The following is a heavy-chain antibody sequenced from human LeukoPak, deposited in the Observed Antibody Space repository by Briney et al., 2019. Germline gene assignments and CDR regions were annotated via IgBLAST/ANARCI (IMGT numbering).Heavy chain of an antibody. CDR3: ARGGRKLWFGRRPYFDY. CDR1: SGSFSGYY. J-gene: IGHJ4*02. D-gene: IGHD5-18*01. CDR2: INHSGST. V-gene: IGHV4-34*01. Sequence: SETLSLTCAVYSGSFSGYYWSWIRQPPGKGLEWIGEINHSGSTNYNPSLKSRVTISVDTSKNQFSLKLSSVTAADTAVYYCARGGRKLWFGRRPYFDYWGQGTLVTVSS.